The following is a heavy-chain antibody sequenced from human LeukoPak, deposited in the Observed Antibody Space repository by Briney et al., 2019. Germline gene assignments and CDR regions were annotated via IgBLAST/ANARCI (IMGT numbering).Heavy chain of an antibody. CDR2: ISGSGGST. J-gene: IGHJ6*02. CDR1: GFTYSIYA. V-gene: IGHV3-23*01. Sequence: PGGSLRLSCAASGFTYSIYAMSGVRQAPGKGLEWVSAISGSGGSTYYADSVKGRFTISRDNSKNTLYLHMHSLKAADTAVYYCAKAFNPALYGMDVWGQGTTVTVSS. D-gene: IGHD2/OR15-2a*01. CDR3: AKAFNPALYGMDV.